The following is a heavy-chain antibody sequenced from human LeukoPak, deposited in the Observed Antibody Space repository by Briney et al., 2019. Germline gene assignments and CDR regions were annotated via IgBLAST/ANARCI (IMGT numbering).Heavy chain of an antibody. J-gene: IGHJ6*02. CDR1: GYTFTGYY. V-gene: IGHV1-2*02. D-gene: IGHD3-10*01. CDR3: ARERFGDYGMDV. CDR2: INPNSGGT. Sequence: ASVKVSCKASGYTFTGYYMHWVRQAPGQGLEWMGWINPNSGGTNYAQKFQGRVTMTRDTSTSTVYMELSSLRSEDTAVYYCARERFGDYGMDVWGQGTTVTVSS.